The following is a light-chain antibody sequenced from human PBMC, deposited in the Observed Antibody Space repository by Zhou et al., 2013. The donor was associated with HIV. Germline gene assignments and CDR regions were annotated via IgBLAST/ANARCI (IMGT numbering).Light chain of an antibody. Sequence: DIQMTQSPSSLSASVGDRVTITCQASQDISNYLNWYQQKPGKAPKLLIYDASNLETGVPSRFSGSGSGTDFTFTISSLQPEDIATYYCQQYDNLPALIFGRRDQGGDQT. CDR3: QQYDNLPALI. CDR1: QDISNY. V-gene: IGKV1-33*01. J-gene: IGKJ4*01. CDR2: DAS.